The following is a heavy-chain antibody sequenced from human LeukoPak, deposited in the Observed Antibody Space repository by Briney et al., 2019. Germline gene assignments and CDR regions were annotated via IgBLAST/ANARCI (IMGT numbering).Heavy chain of an antibody. CDR1: GGSITSSSHY. CDR2: IYYSGDT. CDR3: ARHMSDRGGYYYYYMDV. J-gene: IGHJ6*03. D-gene: IGHD2-15*01. V-gene: IGHV4-39*01. Sequence: PSETLSLTCTVSGGSITSSSHYWGWIRQPPGKGLEWIGSIYYSGDTYYNPSLKSRVTISVDTSKSQFSLRLSSVTAADTAVYYCARHMSDRGGYYYYYMDVWGKGTTVTVSS.